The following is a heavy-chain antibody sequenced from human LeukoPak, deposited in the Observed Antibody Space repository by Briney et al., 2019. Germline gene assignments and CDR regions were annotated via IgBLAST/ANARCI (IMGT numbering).Heavy chain of an antibody. CDR2: MHYSGTT. V-gene: IGHV4-39*01. J-gene: IGHJ4*02. CDR1: GGSINNNPYY. CDR3: ARNDRGRPADY. D-gene: IGHD1-26*01. Sequence: SETLSLTCTVSGGSINNNPYYWGWIRQPPGKELEWIVSMHYSGTTYYNPSLKSRVTISIDTSKNQFSLRLISVTAADTAVFYCARNDRGRPADYWGQGTLVTVSS.